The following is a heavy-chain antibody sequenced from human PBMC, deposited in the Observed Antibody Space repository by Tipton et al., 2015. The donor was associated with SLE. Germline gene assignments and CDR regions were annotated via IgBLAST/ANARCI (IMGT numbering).Heavy chain of an antibody. Sequence: TLSLTCAVYGGSFSGYYWSWIRQTPGKGLEWIGEINHSGSTNYNPSLKSRVTISVDNSKNQFSLKLNSVTAADTAVYYCARVVSFYDFWSGYSEWGQGTLVTVSS. CDR1: GGSFSGYY. V-gene: IGHV4-34*01. CDR2: INHSGST. J-gene: IGHJ4*02. CDR3: ARVVSFYDFWSGYSE. D-gene: IGHD3-3*01.